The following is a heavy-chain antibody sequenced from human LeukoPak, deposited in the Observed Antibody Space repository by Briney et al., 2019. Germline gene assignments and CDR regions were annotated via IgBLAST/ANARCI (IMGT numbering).Heavy chain of an antibody. CDR1: GDSISSGGYY. CDR3: ARGQPRYWFDP. V-gene: IGHV4-31*03. J-gene: IGHJ5*02. Sequence: SETLSLTCTVSGDSISSGGYYWSWIRQHPGKGLEWIGYIYYSGSTYYNPSLKSRVTISVDTSKNQFSLKLSSVTAADTAVYYCARGQPRYWFDPWGQGTLVTVSS. CDR2: IYYSGST.